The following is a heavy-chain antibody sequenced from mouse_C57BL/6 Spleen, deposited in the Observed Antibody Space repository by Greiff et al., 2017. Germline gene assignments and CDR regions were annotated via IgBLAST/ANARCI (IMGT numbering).Heavy chain of an antibody. CDR3: ARFPRYDGYYVGAMDY. D-gene: IGHD2-3*01. J-gene: IGHJ4*01. CDR1: GYTFTSYW. Sequence: QVQLQQPGAELVKPGASVKLSCKASGYTFTSYWMHWVKQRPGQGLEWIGMIHPNSGSTNYNEKFKSKATLTVDKSSSTAYMQLSSLTSEDSAVYYCARFPRYDGYYVGAMDYWGQGTSVTVSS. CDR2: IHPNSGST. V-gene: IGHV1-64*01.